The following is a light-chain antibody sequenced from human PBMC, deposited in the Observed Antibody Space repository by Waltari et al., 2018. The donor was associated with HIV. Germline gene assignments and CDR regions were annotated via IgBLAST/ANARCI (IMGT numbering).Light chain of an antibody. CDR1: QTIADS. V-gene: IGKV1-5*01. CDR2: AVS. Sequence: DIQLTQSPPSLSVSVGDRVTINCRASQTIADSLNWYQQKPGKAPSLLIYAVSNLQSGVPSRFSGSGSGTEFTLTISSLQPNDFATYYCQQYNSYSWTFGQGTKVDIK. J-gene: IGKJ1*01. CDR3: QQYNSYSWT.